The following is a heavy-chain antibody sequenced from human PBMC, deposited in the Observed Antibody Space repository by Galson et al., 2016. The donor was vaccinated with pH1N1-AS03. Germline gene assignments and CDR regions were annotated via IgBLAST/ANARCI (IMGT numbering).Heavy chain of an antibody. CDR2: ISGNGFST. Sequence: SLRLSCAVGGFTFSSYATFWVRQAPGEGLEYVSVISGNGFSTYYANSVKDRFTVSRDNSKNTLYLQMGSLRVEDMAVYYCARGPVSYANYWFPPPDYWGQGTLVTVSS. D-gene: IGHD4/OR15-4a*01. V-gene: IGHV3-64*01. CDR1: GFTFSSYA. CDR3: ARGPVSYANYWFPPPDY. J-gene: IGHJ4*02.